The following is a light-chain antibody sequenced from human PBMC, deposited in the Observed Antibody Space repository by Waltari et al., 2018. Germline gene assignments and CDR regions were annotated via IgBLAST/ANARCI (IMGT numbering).Light chain of an antibody. CDR1: QSINNY. CDR3: QQRSSWPRT. Sequence: SCRDRQSINNYLAWYQQKPGQAPRLLIYSASNRATGIPARFSGSVSGTDVFLTISSLDPEDFAVYYCQQRSSWPRTFGQGTRVEIK. CDR2: SAS. J-gene: IGKJ1*01. V-gene: IGKV3-11*01.